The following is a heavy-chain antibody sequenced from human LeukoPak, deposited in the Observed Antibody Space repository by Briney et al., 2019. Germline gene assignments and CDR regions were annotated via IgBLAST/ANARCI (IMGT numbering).Heavy chain of an antibody. Sequence: ASVKVSCKASGGTFSSYAISWVRQAPGQGLEWMGRIIPILGIANYAQKFQGRVTITADKSTSTAYMELSSLRSEDTAVYYCARDPRGAAAVDYWGQGTLVTVSS. CDR3: ARDPRGAAAVDY. CDR1: GGTFSSYA. D-gene: IGHD6-13*01. CDR2: IIPILGIA. J-gene: IGHJ4*02. V-gene: IGHV1-69*04.